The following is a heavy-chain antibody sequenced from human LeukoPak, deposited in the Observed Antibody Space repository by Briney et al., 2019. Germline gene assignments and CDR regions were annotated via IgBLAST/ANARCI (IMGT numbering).Heavy chain of an antibody. Sequence: PGGSLRLSCATSGFTFSIYNMNWVRQAPGKGLEWVSSITTGSTFISYADPVKGRFTISRDNSKNSLFLQMNSLRAEDTAVYYCTRTPSTVSTRIRFDYWGQGTLLSVSS. CDR1: GFTFSIYN. CDR2: ITTGSTFI. D-gene: IGHD2-21*02. V-gene: IGHV3-21*01. CDR3: TRTPSTVSTRIRFDY. J-gene: IGHJ4*02.